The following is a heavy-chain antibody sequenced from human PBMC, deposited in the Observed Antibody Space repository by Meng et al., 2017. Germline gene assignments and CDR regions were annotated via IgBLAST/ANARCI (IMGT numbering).Heavy chain of an antibody. CDR3: ARDRSRLSTVTLLFDP. CDR2: INAGNGNT. J-gene: IGHJ5*02. V-gene: IGHV1-3*01. Sequence: SVAWVKKPGASVKVSCKAAGSTSTIYAMNWVRQAPGQRLEWMGWINAGNGNTKYSQKFQGRVTITRDTSASTAYMELSSLRSEDTAVYYCARDRSRLSTVTLLFDPWGQGTLVTVSS. D-gene: IGHD4-17*01. CDR1: GSTSTIYA.